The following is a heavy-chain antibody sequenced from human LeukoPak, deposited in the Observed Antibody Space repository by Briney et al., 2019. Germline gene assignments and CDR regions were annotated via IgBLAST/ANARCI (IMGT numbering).Heavy chain of an antibody. D-gene: IGHD4-17*01. Sequence: SQTLSLTCTVSGGSISSGGYYWSWIRQDPGKGLEWIGYIYYSGSTYYNPSLKSRVTISVDTTKNQFSLKLSSVTAADTAVYYYARTLGKDYGDSWGVTDYWGQGTLVIVPS. CDR2: IYYSGST. J-gene: IGHJ4*02. CDR1: GGSISSGGYY. CDR3: ARTLGKDYGDSWGVTDY. V-gene: IGHV4-31*03.